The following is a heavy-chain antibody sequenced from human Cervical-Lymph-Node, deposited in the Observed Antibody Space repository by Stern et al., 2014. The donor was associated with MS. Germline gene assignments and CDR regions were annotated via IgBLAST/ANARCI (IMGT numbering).Heavy chain of an antibody. Sequence: VQLVESGPGLVKPSQTLSLTCTVSGGSISSGAYYWTWIRQHPGKGLEWIGYIYYSGSTYYNPSLKSRVTISVDTSKNQFSLKLSSVTAADTAVYYCARVAYDFWSGYYPFDYWGQGTLVTVSS. CDR3: ARVAYDFWSGYYPFDY. J-gene: IGHJ4*02. CDR1: GGSISSGAYY. V-gene: IGHV4-31*03. CDR2: IYYSGST. D-gene: IGHD3-3*01.